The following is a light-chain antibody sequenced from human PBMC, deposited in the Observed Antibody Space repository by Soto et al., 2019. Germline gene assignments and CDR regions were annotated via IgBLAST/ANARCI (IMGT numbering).Light chain of an antibody. CDR2: GNN. CDR1: SSNIGAGYD. J-gene: IGLJ2*01. V-gene: IGLV1-40*01. Sequence: QSVLTQPPSVSGAPGQRVTISCTGSSSNIGAGYDVHWYQQLPGTAPKLLIYGNNNRPSGVPDRFSGSKSGTSASLAITGLQAEYEADYYCQSYDSSLSGSVVFGGGTKVTVL. CDR3: QSYDSSLSGSVV.